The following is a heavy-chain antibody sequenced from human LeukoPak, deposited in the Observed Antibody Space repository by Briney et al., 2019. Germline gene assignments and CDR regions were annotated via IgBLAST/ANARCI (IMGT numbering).Heavy chain of an antibody. J-gene: IGHJ4*02. CDR3: ARKGSTGWYFDH. CDR1: GFTFSSHW. Sequence: GGSLRLSCAASGFTFSSHWMSWVRQAPGKGLEWVANIEQDGSEKYYVDSVKGRLTISRDNAKNSLYLQMNSLRAEDTAVYYCARKGSTGWYFDHWGQGTLVTVSS. CDR2: IEQDGSEK. V-gene: IGHV3-7*01. D-gene: IGHD6-19*01.